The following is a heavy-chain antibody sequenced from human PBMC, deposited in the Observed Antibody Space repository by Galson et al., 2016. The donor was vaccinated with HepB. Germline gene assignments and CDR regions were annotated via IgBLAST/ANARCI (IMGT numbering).Heavy chain of an antibody. CDR2: IVPVFGVT. V-gene: IGHV1-69*10. J-gene: IGHJ6*02. Sequence: SVKVSCKASGITVSTYGLSWVRQAPGLRPEWMGGIVPVFGVTKHAQNFQGRLTITADRSTNTAYMELTSLRFEDTAIYYCVRWDAGYCNRVNCFGANYYYNGMDVWGQGTTVTVSS. CDR1: GITVSTYG. CDR3: VRWDAGYCNRVNCFGANYYYNGMDV. D-gene: IGHD2-15*01.